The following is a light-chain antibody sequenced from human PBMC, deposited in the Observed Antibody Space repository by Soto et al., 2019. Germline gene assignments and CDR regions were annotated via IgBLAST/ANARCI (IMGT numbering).Light chain of an antibody. J-gene: IGKJ5*01. CDR3: QQYHWAPDT. Sequence: EIVLTQSPGTLSLSPGERARLSCRASQIVGGDTLARFQQRPGQAPRLVIYGASNRAAGIPDRFSGSGSGTDFTLTVSRLEPEDFAVYYCQQYHWAPDTFGQGTRLEIK. CDR2: GAS. CDR1: QIVGGDT. V-gene: IGKV3-20*01.